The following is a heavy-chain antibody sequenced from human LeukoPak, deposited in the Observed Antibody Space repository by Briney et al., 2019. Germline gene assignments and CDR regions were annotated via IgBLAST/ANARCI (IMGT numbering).Heavy chain of an antibody. CDR1: GLIFSSYW. D-gene: IGHD3-22*01. V-gene: IGHV3-7*01. Sequence: GGSLRLSCAASGLIFSSYWMSWVRQAPGKGLEWVANINQDGSEKYYVDSVKGRFTISRDNSKNTLYLQMNSLRAEDTAVYYCARDLRYAGYDSSGYYPTLFYWGQGTLVTVSS. CDR3: ARDLRYAGYDSSGYYPTLFY. J-gene: IGHJ4*02. CDR2: INQDGSEK.